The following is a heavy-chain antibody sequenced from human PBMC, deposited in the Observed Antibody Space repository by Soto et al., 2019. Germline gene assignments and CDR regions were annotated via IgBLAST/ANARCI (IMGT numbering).Heavy chain of an antibody. J-gene: IGHJ4*02. CDR3: ASLSGSYYRAYFDY. CDR1: GGSISSYY. V-gene: IGHV4-59*01. Sequence: SETLSLTCTGSGGSISSYYWSWIRQPPGKGLEWIGYIYYSGSTNYNPSLKSRVTISVDTSKNQFSLKLSSVTAADTAVYYCASLSGSYYRAYFDYWGQGTLVTVSS. CDR2: IYYSGST. D-gene: IGHD3-10*01.